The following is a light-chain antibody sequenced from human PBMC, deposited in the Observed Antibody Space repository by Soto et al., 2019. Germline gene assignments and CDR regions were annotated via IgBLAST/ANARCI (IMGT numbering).Light chain of an antibody. CDR3: SSYAGSNNRVV. Sequence: QSALTQPPSASGSLGQSVTISCTGTSSDVGGYNYVSWYQQHPGKAPKVMIYEVSKRPSGVPDRFSASKSGNTASLTVSGLQAEDEADYYCSSYAGSNNRVVFGGGTQLTVL. V-gene: IGLV2-8*01. CDR1: SSDVGGYNY. CDR2: EVS. J-gene: IGLJ2*01.